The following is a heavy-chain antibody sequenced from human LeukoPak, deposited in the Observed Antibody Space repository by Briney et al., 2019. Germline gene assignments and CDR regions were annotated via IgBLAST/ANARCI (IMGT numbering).Heavy chain of an antibody. Sequence: SVKVSCKASGGTFSSYAISWVRQAPGQGLEWMGGIIPIFGTANYAQKFQGRVTITADESTSTAYTELSSLRSEDTAVYYCARGDCGGDCWTLYYYYGMDVWGQGTTVTVSS. CDR3: ARGDCGGDCWTLYYYYGMDV. CDR2: IIPIFGTA. CDR1: GGTFSSYA. V-gene: IGHV1-69*13. J-gene: IGHJ6*02. D-gene: IGHD2-21*02.